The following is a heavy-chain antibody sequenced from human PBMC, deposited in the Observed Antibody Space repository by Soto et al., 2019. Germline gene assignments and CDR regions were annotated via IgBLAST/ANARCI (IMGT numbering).Heavy chain of an antibody. J-gene: IGHJ4*02. Sequence: SETLSLTCTVSGGSISSGGYYWSWIRQHPGKGLEWIGYIYYSGSTYYNPSLKSRVTISVDTSKNQFPLKLSSVTAADTAVYYCASSWYYDFGGARLDYWGQGTLVTVSS. CDR3: ASSWYYDFGGARLDY. CDR2: IYYSGST. D-gene: IGHD3-3*01. CDR1: GGSISSGGYY. V-gene: IGHV4-31*03.